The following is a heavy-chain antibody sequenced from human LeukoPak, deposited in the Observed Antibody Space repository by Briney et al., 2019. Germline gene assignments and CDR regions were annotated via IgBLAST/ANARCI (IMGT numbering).Heavy chain of an antibody. CDR2: IIPIFGTA. Sequence: ASVHVSCKASRCTLSSYAISWVRQAPGKELAWMGGIIPIFGTANYAQKFQGRVTITTDESTSTAYMELSSLRSEDTAVYYCARGVPVPYYYYYMDVWGKGTTVTVSS. CDR1: RCTLSSYA. D-gene: IGHD2-2*01. V-gene: IGHV1-69*05. J-gene: IGHJ6*03. CDR3: ARGVPVPYYYYYMDV.